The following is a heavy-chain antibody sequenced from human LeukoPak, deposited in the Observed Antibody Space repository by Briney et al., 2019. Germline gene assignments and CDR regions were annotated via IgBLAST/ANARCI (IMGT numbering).Heavy chain of an antibody. CDR1: GYTFTSYG. V-gene: IGHV1-2*02. D-gene: IGHD6-19*01. CDR2: INPNSGGT. Sequence: ASVKVSCKASGYTFTSYGISWVRQAPGQGLEWMGWINPNSGGTNYAQKFQGRVTMTRDTSISTAYMELSRLRSDDTAVYYCARVQYSSGWDPMYAFDIWGQGTMVTVSS. J-gene: IGHJ3*02. CDR3: ARVQYSSGWDPMYAFDI.